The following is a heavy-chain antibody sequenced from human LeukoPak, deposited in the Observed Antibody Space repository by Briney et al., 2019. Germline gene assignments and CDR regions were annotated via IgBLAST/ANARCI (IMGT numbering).Heavy chain of an antibody. CDR3: AKAPVTSCRGAYCYPFDS. D-gene: IGHD2-21*01. J-gene: IGHJ4*02. CDR2: TSSSDAGT. CDR1: GFTLSTYA. V-gene: IGHV3-23*01. Sequence: GGSLRLSCAASGFTLSTYAMSWVRQTPGKGLEWVAATSSSDAGTYHADSVRGRFTISRDNSKNTLYLQMNSLRVEDAAVYFCAKAPVTSCRGAYCYPFDSWGQGTLVTVSS.